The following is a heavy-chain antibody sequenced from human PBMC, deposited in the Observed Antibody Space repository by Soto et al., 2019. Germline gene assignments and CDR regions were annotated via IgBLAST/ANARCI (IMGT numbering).Heavy chain of an antibody. J-gene: IGHJ4*02. CDR1: GFTFSDYA. V-gene: IGHV3-30*18. Sequence: VQLVESGGGVVQPGRSLRLSCAASGFTFSDYAMHWVRQAPGKGLEWVAVVSHDGRNTHYADSVKGRFTISRDSSKNTVSLEVTSLRAENTAVYSCAKRGRQWLVTSDFNYWGQGALVTVSS. CDR3: AKRGRQWLVTSDFNY. CDR2: VSHDGRNT. D-gene: IGHD6-19*01.